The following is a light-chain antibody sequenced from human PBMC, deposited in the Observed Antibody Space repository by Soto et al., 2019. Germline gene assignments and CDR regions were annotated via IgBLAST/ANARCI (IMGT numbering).Light chain of an antibody. V-gene: IGKV3-20*01. J-gene: IGKJ3*01. CDR2: GAS. Sequence: EMVLTQSPGTLSLSPGDRAALSCRASQSVSSNYLAWYQQQPGQAPRLLIYGASSRATDIPDRFSGSGSGTDFTLTISRLEPEDFAVYYCQQYGSSPLTFGPGTTVDIK. CDR1: QSVSSNY. CDR3: QQYGSSPLT.